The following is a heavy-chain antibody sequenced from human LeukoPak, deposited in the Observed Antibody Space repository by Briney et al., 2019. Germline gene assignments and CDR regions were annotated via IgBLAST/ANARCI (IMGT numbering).Heavy chain of an antibody. Sequence: GGSLRLSCAASGFTFSSHWMHWVRQAPGKGLVWVSRINSDGSGTTYADSVKGRFTISRDNAKNTLDLQMNSLRAEDTAVYYCARHYYDSSGYYKGDYWGQGTLVTVSS. D-gene: IGHD3-22*01. J-gene: IGHJ4*02. CDR2: INSDGSGT. V-gene: IGHV3-74*01. CDR1: GFTFSSHW. CDR3: ARHYYDSSGYYKGDY.